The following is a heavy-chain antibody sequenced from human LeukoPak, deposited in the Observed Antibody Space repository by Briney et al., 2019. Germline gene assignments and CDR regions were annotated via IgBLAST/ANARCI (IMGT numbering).Heavy chain of an antibody. D-gene: IGHD2-21*01. CDR2: IYYSGST. Sequence: SETLFLTCTVSGGSVSSGSYYWSWIRQPPGKGLEWIGYIYYSGSTNYNPSLKSRVTISVDTSKNQFSLKLSSVTAADTAVYYCARDIIADGPFDYWGQGTLVTVSS. J-gene: IGHJ4*02. V-gene: IGHV4-61*01. CDR1: GGSVSSGSYY. CDR3: ARDIIADGPFDY.